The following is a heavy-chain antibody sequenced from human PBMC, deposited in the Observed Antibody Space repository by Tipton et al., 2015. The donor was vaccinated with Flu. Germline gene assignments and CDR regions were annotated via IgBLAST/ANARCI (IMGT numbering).Heavy chain of an antibody. CDR1: GGSISSYC. J-gene: IGHJ4*02. CDR2: IHTSGTT. V-gene: IGHV4-59*01. CDR3: AREGYDSSGYFIDY. D-gene: IGHD3-22*01. Sequence: TLSLTCTVSGGSISSYCCSWFRQFPGKGLEWIGFIHTSGTTEYNPSLRSRVTTSVDTSKSQFSLTLSSVTAADTAVYHCAREGYDSSGYFIDYGGQGTLVTVSA.